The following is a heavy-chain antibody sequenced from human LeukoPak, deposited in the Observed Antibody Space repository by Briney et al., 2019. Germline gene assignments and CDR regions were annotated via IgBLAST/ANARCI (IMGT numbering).Heavy chain of an antibody. CDR2: IYPRDGST. CDR3: ARDQEGFDY. CDR1: GYTFTSYG. J-gene: IGHJ4*02. Sequence: ASVKVSCKASGYTFTSYGISWVRQAPGQGLEWMGMIYPRDGSTSYAQKFQGRVTVARDTSTSTVHMELSGLRSEDTAVYYCARDQEGFDYWGQGTLVTVSS. V-gene: IGHV1-46*01.